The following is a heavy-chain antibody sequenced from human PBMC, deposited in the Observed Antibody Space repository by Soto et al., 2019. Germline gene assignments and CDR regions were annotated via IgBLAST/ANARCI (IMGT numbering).Heavy chain of an antibody. CDR3: ARDYSGSGTYGMDV. CDR2: IIPMFGTA. J-gene: IGHJ6*02. CDR1: GGTFSSYA. Sequence: QVQLVQSGAEVKKPGSSVMVSCKASGGTFSSYAIRWVRQAPGQGLEWMGGIIPMFGTANYAQNFQGRVTITADESTSTAYMELSSLRSEDTAMYYCARDYSGSGTYGMDVWGQGTTVTVSS. D-gene: IGHD3-10*01. V-gene: IGHV1-69*01.